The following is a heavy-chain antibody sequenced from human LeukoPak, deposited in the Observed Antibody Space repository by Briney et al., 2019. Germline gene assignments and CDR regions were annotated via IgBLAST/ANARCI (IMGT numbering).Heavy chain of an antibody. D-gene: IGHD3-10*01. Sequence: PGGSLRLSCAASGFTVSSNYMSWVRQAPGKGLEWVSVIYSGGSIYYADSVKGRFTISRDNSKSTLYIQMNSLRAEDTAVYYCARAKPKNMVRGLIMRRESRYYFDYWGQGTLVTVSS. CDR3: ARAKPKNMVRGLIMRRESRYYFDY. V-gene: IGHV3-53*01. J-gene: IGHJ4*02. CDR1: GFTVSSNY. CDR2: IYSGGSI.